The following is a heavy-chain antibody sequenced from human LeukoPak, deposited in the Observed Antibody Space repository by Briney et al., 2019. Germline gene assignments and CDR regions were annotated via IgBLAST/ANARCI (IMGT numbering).Heavy chain of an antibody. J-gene: IGHJ4*02. CDR3: ARARGDGLIDF. CDR1: GGSISSSSYY. V-gene: IGHV4-39*07. Sequence: SEALSLTCTVSGGSISSSSYYWGWIRQPPGKGLEWTGSIYYSGSTYYNPSLKSRVTLSVDTSKNQFSLKLNSVTAADTAVYYCARARGDGLIDFWGQGTLVTVSS. D-gene: IGHD5-24*01. CDR2: IYYSGST.